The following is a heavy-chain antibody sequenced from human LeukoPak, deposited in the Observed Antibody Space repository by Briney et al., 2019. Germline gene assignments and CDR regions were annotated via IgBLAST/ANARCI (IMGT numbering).Heavy chain of an antibody. Sequence: GASVKVSCKASGYTFTGDYMHWVRQAPGQGLEWMGWINPRSGGTNYAQKFQGRVTMTRDTSINTAYMELSRLRSDDTAVYYCAREAIVVVVASTGWFDPWGQGTLVTVSP. V-gene: IGHV1-2*02. D-gene: IGHD2-15*01. J-gene: IGHJ5*02. CDR3: AREAIVVVVASTGWFDP. CDR1: GYTFTGDY. CDR2: INPRSGGT.